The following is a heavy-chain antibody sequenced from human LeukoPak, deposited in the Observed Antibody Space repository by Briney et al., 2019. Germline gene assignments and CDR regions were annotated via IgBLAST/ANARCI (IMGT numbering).Heavy chain of an antibody. CDR3: VRDRAVAGTEDFYFDY. CDR2: ISGGSDYT. V-gene: IGHV3-21*01. J-gene: IGHJ4*02. CDR1: GSTFNTYS. D-gene: IGHD6-19*01. Sequence: GGSLRLSCAVSGSTFNTYSMNWVRQAPGKGLEWVSSISGGSDYTYYADSVKGRFSISRDNARNSLYLQMNSLRAEDTALYYCVRDRAVAGTEDFYFDYWGEGTLVTVSS.